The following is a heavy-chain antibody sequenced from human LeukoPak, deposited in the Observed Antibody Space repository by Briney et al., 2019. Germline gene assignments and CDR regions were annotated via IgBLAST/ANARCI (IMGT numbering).Heavy chain of an antibody. Sequence: GGSLRLSCAASGFTFTSYWMSWVRQAPGKGLEWVGNIKQDGSEKDYADSVKGRFTISRDNAKNPPYLQMNSLRAEDTPVYYCARLLPLLVPDNQSFDNWGQGTLVTVSS. CDR2: IKQDGSEK. CDR3: ARLLPLLVPDNQSFDN. D-gene: IGHD6-13*01. CDR1: GFTFTSYW. V-gene: IGHV3-7*01. J-gene: IGHJ4*02.